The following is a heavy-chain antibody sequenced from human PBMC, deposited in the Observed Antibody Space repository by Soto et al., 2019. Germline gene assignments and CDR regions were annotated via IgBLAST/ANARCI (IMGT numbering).Heavy chain of an antibody. CDR2: ISYDGSKT. J-gene: IGHJ6*02. CDR3: AKVANFRDDSYYGMDV. CDR1: GFTFSNYG. V-gene: IGHV3-30*18. Sequence: QVQLVESGGGVVQPGRSLRLSCAASGFTFSNYGMHWVRQAPGKGLEWVAIISYDGSKTYYADSVEGRFTISRDNAKNPLYLQMKSLGAEDTAVYYCAKVANFRDDSYYGMDVWGQGTKVTVSS. D-gene: IGHD1-7*01.